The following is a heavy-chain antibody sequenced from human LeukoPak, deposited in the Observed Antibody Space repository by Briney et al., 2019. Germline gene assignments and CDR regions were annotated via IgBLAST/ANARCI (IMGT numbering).Heavy chain of an antibody. J-gene: IGHJ5*02. Sequence: GGSLRLSCTASGFTFYDYDMSWVRQVPGKGLEWVSGITRNGDKTGYADSVRGRVAMSRDNTKKSLYLQMSSLRAEDTALYYCARDPFCSSSTGCYFEDWFDPWGPGTLVTVSS. D-gene: IGHD2-2*01. CDR1: GFTFYDYD. CDR2: ITRNGDKT. V-gene: IGHV3-20*04. CDR3: ARDPFCSSSTGCYFEDWFDP.